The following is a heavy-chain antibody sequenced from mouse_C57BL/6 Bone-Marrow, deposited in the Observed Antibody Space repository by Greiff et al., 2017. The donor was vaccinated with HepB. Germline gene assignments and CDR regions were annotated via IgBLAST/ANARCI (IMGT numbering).Heavy chain of an antibody. CDR2: ISDGGSYT. V-gene: IGHV5-4*01. CDR3: ARDGYGNYGFAY. CDR1: GFTFSSYA. J-gene: IGHJ3*01. D-gene: IGHD2-1*01. Sequence: EVKVVESGGGLVKPGGSLKLSCAASGFTFSSYAMSWVRQTPEKRLEWVATISDGGSYTYYPDNVKGRFTISRDNAKNNLYLQMSHLKSEDTAMYYCARDGYGNYGFAYWGQGTLVTVSA.